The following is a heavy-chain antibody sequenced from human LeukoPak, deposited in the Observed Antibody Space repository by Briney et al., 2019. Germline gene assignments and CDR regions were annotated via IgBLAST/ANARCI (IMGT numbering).Heavy chain of an antibody. CDR3: ARSGYSSAWSFDY. D-gene: IGHD6-19*01. V-gene: IGHV4-38-2*01. CDR1: DYSISSGYY. Sequence: SETLSLTCEVSDYSISSGYYWGWFRQPPGKGLEWIGSIYHSGSTYYNPSLKSRVTISVDTSNNQFSLKLTSVTAADTAVYYCARSGYSSAWSFDYWGQGTLVTVSS. CDR2: IYHSGST. J-gene: IGHJ4*02.